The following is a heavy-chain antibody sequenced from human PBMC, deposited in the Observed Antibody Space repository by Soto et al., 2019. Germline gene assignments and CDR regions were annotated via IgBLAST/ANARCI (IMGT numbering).Heavy chain of an antibody. CDR2: IYYSGST. Sequence: QVQLQESGPGLVKPSETLSLTCTVSGGSISSYYWSWIRQPPGKGLEWIGYIYYSGSTNYNPSLKSRIXXSXDXXKNQFSLKLSSVTAADTAVYYCARARRDYYYGMDVWGQGTTVTVSS. CDR1: GGSISSYY. V-gene: IGHV4-59*01. CDR3: ARARRDYYYGMDV. J-gene: IGHJ6*02.